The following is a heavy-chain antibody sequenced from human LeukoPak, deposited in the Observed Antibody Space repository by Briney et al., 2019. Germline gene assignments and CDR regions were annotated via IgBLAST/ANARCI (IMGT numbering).Heavy chain of an antibody. CDR2: INHSGST. D-gene: IGHD4-23*01. V-gene: IGHV4-34*01. CDR1: GGSFSGYY. Sequence: PSETLSLTCAVYGGSFSGYYWSWIRQPPGKGLEWIGEINHSGSTNYNPSLKSRVTISVDTSKNQFSLKLSSVTAADTAVYYCARDRWYTYWYFDLWGRGTLVTVSS. J-gene: IGHJ2*01. CDR3: ARDRWYTYWYFDL.